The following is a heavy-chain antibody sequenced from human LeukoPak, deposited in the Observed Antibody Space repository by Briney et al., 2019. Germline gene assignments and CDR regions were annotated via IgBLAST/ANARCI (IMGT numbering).Heavy chain of an antibody. Sequence: GGSLRLSCAASGFTFSSYWMHWVRQAPGKGLVWVSHINSNGSSTSYADSVKGRFTISRDNAKNTLYLQLNSLRAEDTAVYYCARAGYCGGDCYFWASSYYYYMDVWGKGTTVTVSS. CDR2: INSNGSST. CDR1: GFTFSSYW. J-gene: IGHJ6*03. V-gene: IGHV3-74*01. CDR3: ARAGYCGGDCYFWASSYYYYMDV. D-gene: IGHD2-21*02.